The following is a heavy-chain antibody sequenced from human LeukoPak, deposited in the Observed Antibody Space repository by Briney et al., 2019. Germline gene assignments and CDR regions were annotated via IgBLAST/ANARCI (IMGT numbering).Heavy chain of an antibody. CDR3: ASEAYSNSSYYFDS. D-gene: IGHD6-6*01. CDR1: GGSISSADYY. Sequence: SQTLPLTCTLSGGSISSADYYWSWTRQPPGEGLEWIGYIYYSGSTKYNPSLNSRVTISVDTSKNQFSMKLSSVTAPDTAVYYCASEAYSNSSYYFDSSGQRTLVTVSS. CDR2: IYYSGST. J-gene: IGHJ4*02. V-gene: IGHV4-30-4*01.